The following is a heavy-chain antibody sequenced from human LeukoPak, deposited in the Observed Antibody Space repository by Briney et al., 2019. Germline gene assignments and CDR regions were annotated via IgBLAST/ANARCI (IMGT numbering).Heavy chain of an antibody. CDR3: AIRLPHDYGGNGNAFDI. CDR1: GYTLTELS. Sequence: ASVKVSCKVSGYTLTELSMHWVRQAPGKGLEWMGGFDPEDGETIYAQKFQGRVTMTEDTSTDTAYMELSSLRSEDTAVYYCAIRLPHDYGGNGNAFDIWGQGTMVIVSS. J-gene: IGHJ3*02. CDR2: FDPEDGET. V-gene: IGHV1-24*01. D-gene: IGHD4-23*01.